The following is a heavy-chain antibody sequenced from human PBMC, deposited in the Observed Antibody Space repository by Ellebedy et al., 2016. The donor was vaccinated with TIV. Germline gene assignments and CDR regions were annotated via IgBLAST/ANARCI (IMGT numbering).Heavy chain of an antibody. CDR1: GGSFSGYY. D-gene: IGHD3-3*01. J-gene: IGHJ4*02. Sequence: SETLSLXXAVYGGSFSGYYWSWIRQPPGKGLEWIGEINHSGSTNYNPSLKSRVTISVDTSKNQFSLKLSSVTAADTAVYYCARGGPRITIFGVGNRLDYWGQGTLVTVSS. CDR2: INHSGST. CDR3: ARGGPRITIFGVGNRLDY. V-gene: IGHV4-34*01.